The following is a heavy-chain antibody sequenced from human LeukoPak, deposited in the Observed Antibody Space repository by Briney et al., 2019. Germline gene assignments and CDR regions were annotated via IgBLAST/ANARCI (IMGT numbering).Heavy chain of an antibody. CDR1: GFTFSSYG. J-gene: IGHJ5*02. CDR3: ARGPSGGKWFDP. CDR2: ILLDGINK. D-gene: IGHD3-16*01. Sequence: GGSRRLSCAASGFTFSSYGMHWVRQAPGKGREGVAVILLDGINKYYADSVKGRFTISRDNSKNTLYLQMNSLRDEDTGVYYCARGPSGGKWFDPWGEGTLVTVSP. V-gene: IGHV3-33*01.